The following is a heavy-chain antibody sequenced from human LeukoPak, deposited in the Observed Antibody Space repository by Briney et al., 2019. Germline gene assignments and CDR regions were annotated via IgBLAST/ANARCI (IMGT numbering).Heavy chain of an antibody. CDR1: GASFSVYY. Sequence: PSETLSLTCAVYGASFSVYYWSWIRQPPGKGLEWIGEINHSGSTKYNPSLKSRVTISVDTSKSQFSLNLSSVTAADTAVYYCARYSSSWVFDYWGQGTLVTVSS. V-gene: IGHV4-34*01. J-gene: IGHJ4*02. CDR3: ARYSSSWVFDY. D-gene: IGHD6-13*01. CDR2: INHSGST.